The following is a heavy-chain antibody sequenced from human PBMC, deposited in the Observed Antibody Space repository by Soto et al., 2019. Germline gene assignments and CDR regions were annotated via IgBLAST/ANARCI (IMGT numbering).Heavy chain of an antibody. CDR1: GYTFTSYG. V-gene: IGHV1-18*01. CDR2: ISAYNGNT. Sequence: QVQLVQSGAEVKKPGASVKVSCKASGYTFTSYGISWVRQAPGQGLEWMGWISAYNGNTNYAQKLQGRVTMTTDTTQSTAYMAVRSLRSDDTAVYYCAGGHRIFGVVSIRDYYYYYMDVWGKGTTVTVSS. CDR3: AGGHRIFGVVSIRDYYYYYMDV. D-gene: IGHD3-3*01. J-gene: IGHJ6*03.